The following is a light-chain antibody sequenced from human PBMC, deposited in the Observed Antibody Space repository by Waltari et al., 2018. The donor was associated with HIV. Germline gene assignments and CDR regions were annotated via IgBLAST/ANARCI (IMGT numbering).Light chain of an antibody. Sequence: VVTQEPSFSVSPGGPVTPTCGLTFGPVSSGNFPSWYRQTPGQAPRALIYSTRTSPSGAPARFSGSILGDKAALTMSGAQAEDEAEYYCLLYLGSAPSVFGGGTKLSV. J-gene: IGLJ3*02. CDR1: FGPVSSGNF. CDR2: STR. V-gene: IGLV8-61*01. CDR3: LLYLGSAPSV.